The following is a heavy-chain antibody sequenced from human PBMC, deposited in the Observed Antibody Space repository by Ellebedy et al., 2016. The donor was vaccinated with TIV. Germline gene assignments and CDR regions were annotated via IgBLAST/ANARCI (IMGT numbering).Heavy chain of an antibody. V-gene: IGHV3-30-3*01. CDR1: GFTFSSYA. D-gene: IGHD5-12*01. CDR2: ISYDGSNK. J-gene: IGHJ4*02. Sequence: PGGSLRLSCAASGFTFSSYAMHWVRQAPGKGLEWVAVISYDGSNKYYADSVKGRFTISRDNSKNTLYLQMNSLRAEDTAVYYCERPTDIVATIDRLDYWGQGTLVTVSS. CDR3: ERPTDIVATIDRLDY.